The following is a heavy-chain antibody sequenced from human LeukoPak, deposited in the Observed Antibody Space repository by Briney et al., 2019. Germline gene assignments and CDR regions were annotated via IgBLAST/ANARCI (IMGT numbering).Heavy chain of an antibody. CDR3: ARGYRAPYYDSSGYYERTYWYFDL. J-gene: IGHJ2*01. D-gene: IGHD3-22*01. CDR2: ISGSGGST. V-gene: IGHV3-23*01. Sequence: GGSLRLSCAASGFTFSSYAMSWVRQAPGKGLEWVSAISGSGGSTYYADSVKGRFTISRDNSKNSLYLQMNSLRAGDTAVYYCARGYRAPYYDSSGYYERTYWYFDLWGRGTLVTVSS. CDR1: GFTFSSYA.